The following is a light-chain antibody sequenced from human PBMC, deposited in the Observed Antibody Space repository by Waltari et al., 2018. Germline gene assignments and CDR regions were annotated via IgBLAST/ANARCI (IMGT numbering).Light chain of an antibody. J-gene: IGLJ1*01. Sequence: QSALTQPASVSGTPGQSITISCTGTPGDVGNYDLFSWYQQHPGKAPNLLICEVIKRPSGVASRFSGSKSGNTASLTISGLQGEDEADYYCCSYAGRGTYVFGSGTKVTVL. V-gene: IGLV2-23*02. CDR2: EVI. CDR3: CSYAGRGTYV. CDR1: PGDVGNYDL.